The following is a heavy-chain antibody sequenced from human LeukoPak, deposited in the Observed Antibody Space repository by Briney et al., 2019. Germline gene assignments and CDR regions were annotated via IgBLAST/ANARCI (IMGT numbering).Heavy chain of an antibody. V-gene: IGHV3-30-3*01. CDR3: AKGRSGSYRYYFDY. CDR1: GFTFSSYA. Sequence: PGRSLRLSCAASGFTFSSYAMHWVRQAPGKGLEWVAVISYDGSNKYYADSVKGRFTISRDNAKNSLYLQMNSLRAEDMALYYCAKGRSGSYRYYFDYWGQGTLVTVSS. CDR2: ISYDGSNK. J-gene: IGHJ4*02. D-gene: IGHD1-26*01.